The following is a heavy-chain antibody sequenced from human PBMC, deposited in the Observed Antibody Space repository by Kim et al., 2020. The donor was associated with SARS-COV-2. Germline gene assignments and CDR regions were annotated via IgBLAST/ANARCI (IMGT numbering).Heavy chain of an antibody. Sequence: GGSLRLSCAASGFNFNIFGMNWVRQAPGKGLEWVAFISYKGSKKYYADSLKGRFTISRDSSKNSLYLQMNSLRHEDTAVYFCAKDKWFFMYTCGGEPGDMDVWGQGTTVTVSS. D-gene: IGHD3-16*01. CDR2: ISYKGSKK. CDR1: GFNFNIFG. J-gene: IGHJ6*02. V-gene: IGHV3-30*18. CDR3: AKDKWFFMYTCGGEPGDMDV.